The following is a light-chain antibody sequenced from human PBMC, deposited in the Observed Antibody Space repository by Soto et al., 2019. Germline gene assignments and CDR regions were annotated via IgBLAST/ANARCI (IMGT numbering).Light chain of an antibody. CDR3: QQSFTTPYT. J-gene: IGKJ2*01. CDR1: QSVRTY. V-gene: IGKV1-39*01. CDR2: GAS. Sequence: DIQMTQSPSSLSASVGDRVTITCRASQSVRTYLNWYQRKPGKAPKVLIYGASALQSGVPSRFSGSRSGTDFTLPVSSLQPEDFATYYCQQSFTTPYTFGQGTKLEIK.